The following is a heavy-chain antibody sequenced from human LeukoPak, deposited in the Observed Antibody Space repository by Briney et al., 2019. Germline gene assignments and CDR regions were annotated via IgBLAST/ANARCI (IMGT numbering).Heavy chain of an antibody. D-gene: IGHD6-19*01. CDR3: ARGVAVAGTSGWLNY. CDR2: ISSNGGST. J-gene: IGHJ4*02. Sequence: GGSLRLSCAASGFTFSSYAMHWVRQAPGKGLEYVSAISSNGGSTYYANSVKGGFTISRDNSKNTLYLQMGSLRAEDMAVYYCARGVAVAGTSGWLNYWGQGTLVTVSS. CDR1: GFTFSSYA. V-gene: IGHV3-64*01.